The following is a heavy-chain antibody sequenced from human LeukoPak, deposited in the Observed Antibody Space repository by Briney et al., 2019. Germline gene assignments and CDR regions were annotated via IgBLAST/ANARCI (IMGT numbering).Heavy chain of an antibody. CDR3: ARVWAPPAEIWDDAFDI. Sequence: GGSLRLSCAASGFTFSSYSMNWVRQAPGKGLEWVSSISSSSSYIYYADSVKGRFTISRDNAKNSLYLQMNSLRAEDTAVYYCARVWAPPAEIWDDAFDIWGQGTMVTVSS. CDR1: GFTFSSYS. CDR2: ISSSSSYI. D-gene: IGHD3-16*01. V-gene: IGHV3-21*01. J-gene: IGHJ3*02.